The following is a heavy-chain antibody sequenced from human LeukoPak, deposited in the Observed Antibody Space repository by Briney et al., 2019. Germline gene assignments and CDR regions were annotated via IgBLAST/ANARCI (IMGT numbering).Heavy chain of an antibody. D-gene: IGHD3-10*01. CDR1: GYSFNKYY. V-gene: IGHV7-4-1*02. J-gene: IGHJ5*02. CDR2: INTNVGNP. Sequence: ASVKVSCKTSGYSFNKYYIQWVRQAPGQGLEWMGWINTNVGNPLYAQRFTGRFVFSLDTSVSTAYLQISNLKVEDTAVYYCARESLTMTTVRGFDTWGQGTLVTVSS. CDR3: ARESLTMTTVRGFDT.